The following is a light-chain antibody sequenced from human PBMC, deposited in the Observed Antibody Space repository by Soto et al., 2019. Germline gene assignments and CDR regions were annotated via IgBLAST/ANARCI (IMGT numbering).Light chain of an antibody. CDR3: QQSYSTPPG. CDR2: AAS. CDR1: QSISSY. J-gene: IGKJ1*01. V-gene: IGKV1-39*01. Sequence: DIQMTQSPSSLSASVGDRVTITCRASQSISSYLNWYQQKPGKAPKLLIYAASSLQSGVPSRLSGSGSGTDFTLTISSLQPEDSATYYCQQSYSTPPGFGQGTKVEIK.